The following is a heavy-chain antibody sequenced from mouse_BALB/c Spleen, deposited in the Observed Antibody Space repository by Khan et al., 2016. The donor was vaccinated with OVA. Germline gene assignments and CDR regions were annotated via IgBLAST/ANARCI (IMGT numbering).Heavy chain of an antibody. V-gene: IGHV1-18*01. CDR3: AGGNYYGGNAWFAY. CDR1: GYSFTDYT. CDR2: INPYNGGT. D-gene: IGHD1-1*01. J-gene: IGHJ3*01. Sequence: VQLQQSGPELVKPGASMKISCKASGYSFTDYTMNWVKQSPGKNLEWIGLINPYNGGTSYNQKFKGKATLTVDKSSSTAYMDLLSLTSEDSAVYYCAGGNYYGGNAWFAYWGQGTLVTVSA.